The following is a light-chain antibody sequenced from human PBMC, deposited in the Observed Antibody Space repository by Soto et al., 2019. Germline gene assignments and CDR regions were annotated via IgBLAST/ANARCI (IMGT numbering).Light chain of an antibody. CDR1: SGHSSHA. Sequence: QSVLTQSPSASASLGASVKLTCTLSSGHSSHAIAWHQQQPEKGPRYLMKLNSDGSHTKGDGIPDRFSGSSSGAERYLTISSLQSEDEADYYCQTWGTAIRVFGGGTKLTVL. CDR2: LNSDGSH. V-gene: IGLV4-69*01. J-gene: IGLJ3*02. CDR3: QTWGTAIRV.